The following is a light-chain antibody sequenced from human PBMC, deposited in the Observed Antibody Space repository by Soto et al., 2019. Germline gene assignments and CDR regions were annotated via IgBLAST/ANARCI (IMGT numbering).Light chain of an antibody. CDR3: QQYGSSPFT. V-gene: IGKV3-20*01. CDR2: GAS. J-gene: IGKJ3*01. CDR1: HSVSSSY. Sequence: EIVLTQSPGTLSLSPGERATLSCRASHSVSSSYLAWYQQKPGQAPRLLIYGASSRATGIPDRFSGSGSGTDLTLTISRLEPEDFAVYYCQQYGSSPFTFGPGTKVDIK.